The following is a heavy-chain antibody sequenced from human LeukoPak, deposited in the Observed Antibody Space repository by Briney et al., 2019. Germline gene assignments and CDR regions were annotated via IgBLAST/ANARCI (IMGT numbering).Heavy chain of an antibody. Sequence: GASVKVSCKASGYSFTAHYIHWVRQAPGQGLEWMGCINPNTGGTNYALKFQGRVTMTSDTSTTTAYMGLSSLSSDDTAVYFCSRSSAAAGAVGYWGQGTLVTVSS. J-gene: IGHJ4*02. V-gene: IGHV1-2*02. CDR1: GYSFTAHY. D-gene: IGHD6-13*01. CDR3: SRSSAAAGAVGY. CDR2: INPNTGGT.